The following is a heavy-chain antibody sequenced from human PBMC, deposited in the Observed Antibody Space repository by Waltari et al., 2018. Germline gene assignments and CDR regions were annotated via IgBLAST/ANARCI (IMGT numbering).Heavy chain of an antibody. D-gene: IGHD2-21*01. V-gene: IGHV1-69*13. Sequence: QVQLVQSGAEVKKPGSSVKVSCKASGGTFSSYAISWVRQAPGQGLEWMGGIIPIFGTANYAQKVQCIVTSTAYESTSTAYMELSSLRSEDTAVYYCARDSEGVDCGGDCPYQHWGQGTLVTVSS. CDR3: ARDSEGVDCGGDCPYQH. CDR2: IIPIFGTA. CDR1: GGTFSSYA. J-gene: IGHJ1*01.